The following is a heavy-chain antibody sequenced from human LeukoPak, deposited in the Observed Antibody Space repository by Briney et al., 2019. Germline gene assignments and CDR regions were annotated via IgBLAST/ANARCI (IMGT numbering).Heavy chain of an antibody. D-gene: IGHD3-16*01. CDR2: IYYSGST. CDR1: GGSISSGDYY. V-gene: IGHV4-30-4*01. Sequence: SETLSLTCTVSGGSISSGDYYWSWIRQPPGKGLEWIGYIYYSGSTYYNPSLKSRVTISVDTSKNQFSLKLSSVTAADTAVYYCARSKGLMGVFDYWGQGTLVTVSS. J-gene: IGHJ4*02. CDR3: ARSKGLMGVFDY.